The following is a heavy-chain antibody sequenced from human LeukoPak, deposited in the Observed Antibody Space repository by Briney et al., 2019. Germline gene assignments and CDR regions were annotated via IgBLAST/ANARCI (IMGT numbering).Heavy chain of an antibody. D-gene: IGHD3-3*01. CDR1: GGTFSSYA. V-gene: IGHV1-69*04. CDR2: IIPILGIA. J-gene: IGHJ5*02. Sequence: SVKVSCKASGGTFSSYAISWVRQAPGQGLEWMGRIIPILGIANYAQKFQSRVTITADKSTSTAYMELSSLRSEDTAVYYCASCYDFWSGHNWFDPWGQGTLVTVSS. CDR3: ASCYDFWSGHNWFDP.